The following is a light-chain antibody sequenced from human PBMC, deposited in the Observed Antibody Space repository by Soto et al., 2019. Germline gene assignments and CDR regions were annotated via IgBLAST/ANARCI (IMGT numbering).Light chain of an antibody. CDR1: QSVRGN. Sequence: EIVMTQSPATLSVSPGERVTLSCRASQSVRGNLAWYQQKPGQVPRVLIYGASTRAIGIPDRFSGSVSGSEFTLTVSSLQSEDFAVYYCQHYNNLWGFGGGTKVEIK. CDR2: GAS. J-gene: IGKJ4*01. V-gene: IGKV3-15*01. CDR3: QHYNNLWG.